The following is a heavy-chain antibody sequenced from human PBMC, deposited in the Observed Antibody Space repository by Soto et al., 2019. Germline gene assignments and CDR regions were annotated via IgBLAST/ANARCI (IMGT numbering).Heavy chain of an antibody. V-gene: IGHV3-9*01. CDR1: GFTFDDYD. CDR3: AKEIGPNGVAGSGWYGFDY. D-gene: IGHD6-19*01. J-gene: IGHJ4*02. Sequence: EVQLVQSGGGLEQPGRSLRLSCAGSGFTFDDYDMHWVRQVPGKGLEWVSGISWNSGRIAYADSVKGRFTISRDNAKNSLYLQMSTLRVADTALYYCAKEIGPNGVAGSGWYGFDYWGQGALVTVSS. CDR2: ISWNSGRI.